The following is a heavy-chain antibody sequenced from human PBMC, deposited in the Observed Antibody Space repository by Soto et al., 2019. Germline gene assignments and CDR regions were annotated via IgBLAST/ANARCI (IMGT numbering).Heavy chain of an antibody. CDR1: GGSISSDY. Sequence: QVQLQESGPGLVKPSETLSLTCTVSGGSISSDYWIWIRQPPGKGLDWIGYILYNGRTYYNPSLKSRVSISVDTSKNQFSLKVTSVTAADTAVYYCARGLYSSGGPADWGQGTLVTVSS. D-gene: IGHD3-10*01. V-gene: IGHV4-59*01. J-gene: IGHJ4*02. CDR3: ARGLYSSGGPAD. CDR2: ILYNGRT.